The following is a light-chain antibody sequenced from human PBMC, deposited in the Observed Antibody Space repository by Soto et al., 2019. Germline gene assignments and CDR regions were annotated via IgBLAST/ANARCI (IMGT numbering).Light chain of an antibody. V-gene: IGKV1-5*03. J-gene: IGKJ5*01. Sequence: DIRLPPSPAALSFSIGDRVTXTCRASHSFGRWLAWYQQKPGKAPKLLIYKASILQSGVPSRFSGSGSGTHFTLTISSLQPEDFATYYCQQLHGYPITVGQGARLDIK. CDR1: HSFGRW. CDR2: KAS. CDR3: QQLHGYPIT.